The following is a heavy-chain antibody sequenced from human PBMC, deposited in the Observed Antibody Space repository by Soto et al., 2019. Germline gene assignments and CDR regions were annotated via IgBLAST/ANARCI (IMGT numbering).Heavy chain of an antibody. J-gene: IGHJ4*02. CDR3: ATIPSITMVRGVIIVDY. Sequence: GGSLRLSCAASGFTFSSYSMNWVRQAPGKGLEWVSSISSSSSYIYYADSVKGRFTISRDNAKNSLYLQMNSLRAEDTAVYYCATIPSITMVRGVIIVDYWGQGTLVTSPQ. V-gene: IGHV3-21*01. CDR1: GFTFSSYS. D-gene: IGHD3-10*01. CDR2: ISSSSSYI.